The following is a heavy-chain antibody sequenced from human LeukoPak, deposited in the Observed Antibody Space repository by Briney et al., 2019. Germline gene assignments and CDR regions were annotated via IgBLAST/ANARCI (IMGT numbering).Heavy chain of an antibody. Sequence: PGGSLRLSCAASGFTVSSSYISWVRQAPGKGLEWVSVISSGGGTYYADSVKGRFTISRDNSKNTANLQMNSLRAEDTAVYYCARGRADWEFFDYWGQGTLVTVSS. D-gene: IGHD3-10*01. J-gene: IGHJ4*02. CDR1: GFTVSSSY. CDR2: ISSGGGT. CDR3: ARGRADWEFFDY. V-gene: IGHV3-66*01.